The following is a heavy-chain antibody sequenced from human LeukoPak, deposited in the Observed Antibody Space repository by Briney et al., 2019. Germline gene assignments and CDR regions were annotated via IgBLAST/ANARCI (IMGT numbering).Heavy chain of an antibody. Sequence: GTSLRLSCAASGFTFGSTGMHWVRLPPGKGLEWVALLRYDGITKYYAESVQGRFTISRDIFKSTLYLEMNSLRAEDTAVYYCASGYGWLSSNWGRGTLVTVSS. D-gene: IGHD3-9*01. J-gene: IGHJ4*02. CDR2: LRYDGITK. CDR3: ASGYGWLSSN. V-gene: IGHV3-33*01. CDR1: GFTFGSTG.